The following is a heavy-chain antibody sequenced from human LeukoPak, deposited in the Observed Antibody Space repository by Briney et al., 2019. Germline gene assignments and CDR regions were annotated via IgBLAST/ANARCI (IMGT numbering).Heavy chain of an antibody. V-gene: IGHV4-39*07. J-gene: IGHJ4*02. Sequence: PSETLSLTCSVSGGSIRSRTSYWGWIRQSPGKGLEWIGEIYHSGSTNYNPSLKSRVTISVDKSKNQFSLKLSSVTAADTAVYYCARDMGDSSGYISAFDYWGQGTLVTVSS. CDR2: IYHSGST. D-gene: IGHD3-22*01. CDR1: GGSIRSRTSY. CDR3: ARDMGDSSGYISAFDY.